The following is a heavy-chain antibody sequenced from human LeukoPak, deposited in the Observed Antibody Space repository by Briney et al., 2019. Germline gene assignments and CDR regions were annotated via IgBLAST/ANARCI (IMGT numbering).Heavy chain of an antibody. CDR3: ARVLTYSSSWYPFWFDP. V-gene: IGHV4-34*01. CDR1: GGSFSGYY. J-gene: IGHJ5*02. D-gene: IGHD6-13*01. Sequence: SETLSLTCAVYGGSFSGYYWSWIRQPPGKGLEWIGEINHSGSTNYNPSLKSRITISVETSKNQFSLKLSSVTAADTAVYYCARVLTYSSSWYPFWFDPWGQGTLVTVSS. CDR2: INHSGST.